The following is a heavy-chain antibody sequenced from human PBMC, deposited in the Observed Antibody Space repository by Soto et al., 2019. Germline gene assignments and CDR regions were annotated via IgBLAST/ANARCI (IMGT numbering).Heavy chain of an antibody. D-gene: IGHD6-13*01. CDR1: GYTFTSYG. CDR2: ISAYNGNT. Sequence: ASGKVCCKASGYTFTSYGISWVRQAPGQGLEWMGWISAYNGNTNYAQKLQGRVTMTTDTSTSTAYMELRSLRSDDTAVYYCARALAAAGPFDYWGQGTLVTVSS. CDR3: ARALAAAGPFDY. J-gene: IGHJ4*02. V-gene: IGHV1-18*04.